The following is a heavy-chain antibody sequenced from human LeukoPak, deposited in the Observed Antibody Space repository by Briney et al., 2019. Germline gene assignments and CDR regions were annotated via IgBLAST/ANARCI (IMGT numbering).Heavy chain of an antibody. CDR3: ARRRVYDILTSYAFDI. Sequence: DSVKVSCKASGYTVTGYYMHWVRQAPGQGLEWMGWINPNSGGTNDAQKFQGRVTMTRDTSISTAYMELSSLRSDDTTVYYCARRRVYDILTSYAFDIWGQGTMVTVSS. D-gene: IGHD3-9*01. V-gene: IGHV1-2*02. J-gene: IGHJ3*02. CDR1: GYTVTGYY. CDR2: INPNSGGT.